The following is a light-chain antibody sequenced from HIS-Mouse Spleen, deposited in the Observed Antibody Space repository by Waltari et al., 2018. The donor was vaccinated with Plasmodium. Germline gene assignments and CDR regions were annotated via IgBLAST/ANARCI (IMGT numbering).Light chain of an antibody. J-gene: IGLJ3*02. CDR1: SSDVGRYNL. CDR2: EGS. CDR3: CSYAGSSTNWV. Sequence: QSALTQPAPVSGSPGQSITIPCTGTSSDVGRYNLVSWYQQHPGKAPKLMIYEGSKRPSGVSNRFSGSKSGNTASLTISGLQAEDEADYYCCSYAGSSTNWVFGGGTKLTVL. V-gene: IGLV2-23*01.